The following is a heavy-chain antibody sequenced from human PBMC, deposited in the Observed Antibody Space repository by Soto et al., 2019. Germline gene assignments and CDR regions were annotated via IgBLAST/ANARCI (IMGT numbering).Heavy chain of an antibody. Sequence: QVQLVESGGGVVQPGRSLTLSCAASGFSLNSYAMHWVRQAPGKGLEWVAVISYDGSNKFYGDSVKGRFTISRDNSKNTVYLQMDSLRTEDTAVYYCARPARSSSRGTNHYYYGLDVWGQGTTVIVSS. D-gene: IGHD6-6*01. CDR2: ISYDGSNK. CDR3: ARPARSSSRGTNHYYYGLDV. CDR1: GFSLNSYA. V-gene: IGHV3-30-3*01. J-gene: IGHJ6*02.